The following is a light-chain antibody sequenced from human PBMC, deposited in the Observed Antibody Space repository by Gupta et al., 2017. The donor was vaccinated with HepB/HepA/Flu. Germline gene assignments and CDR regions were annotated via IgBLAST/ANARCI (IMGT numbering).Light chain of an antibody. V-gene: IGKV3-15*01. CDR2: VAS. Sequence: EIVLTQSPGTLSLSPGERATLSCRASQNVRRNLAWYQQKPGQPPRLLMYVASTRASTVPARFSGSGSGTEFTLTISSLQSEDFGVYCCQQENYCPITFGRGTKVDIK. J-gene: IGKJ4*01. CDR1: QNVRRN. CDR3: QQENYCPIT.